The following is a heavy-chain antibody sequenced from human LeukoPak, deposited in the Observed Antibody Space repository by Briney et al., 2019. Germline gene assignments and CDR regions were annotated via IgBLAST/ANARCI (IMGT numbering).Heavy chain of an antibody. V-gene: IGHV4-34*01. CDR1: GGSFSGYY. CDR2: INHSGST. J-gene: IGHJ5*02. D-gene: IGHD3-9*01. Sequence: PSETLSLTCAVYGGSFSGYYWSWIRQPPGKGLEWIGEINHSGSTNYNPSLKSRVTISVDTSKNQFSLKLSSVTAADTAVYYCARVCRLSQGSYDILTGYFPYNWFDPWGQGTLVTVSS. CDR3: ARVCRLSQGSYDILTGYFPYNWFDP.